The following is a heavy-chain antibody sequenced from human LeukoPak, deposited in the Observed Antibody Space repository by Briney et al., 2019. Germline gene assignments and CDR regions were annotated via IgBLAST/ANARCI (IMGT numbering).Heavy chain of an antibody. CDR2: INYSGRT. CDR1: GGSISTYY. Sequence: PSETLSLTCTLSGGSISTYYWTWIRQSPGKGLEWIAFINYSGRTRYNPSLQRRVTISLDTSKNHISLQLRSVTAADTAMYYCARLLDYDNSGDPDIFDIWGQGTVVSVSS. D-gene: IGHD3-22*01. J-gene: IGHJ3*02. CDR3: ARLLDYDNSGDPDIFDI. V-gene: IGHV4-59*01.